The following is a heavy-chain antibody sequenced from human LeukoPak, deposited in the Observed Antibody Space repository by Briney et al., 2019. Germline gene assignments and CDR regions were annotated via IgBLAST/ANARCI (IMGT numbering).Heavy chain of an antibody. V-gene: IGHV4-59*08. Sequence: PSETLSLTCTVSGGSISIYYWSWFRQPPGKGLEWIGYIYSSGSTNYNPALKTRVTISVDTSKNQFSLKLSSVTAADTAVYYCARHSRVSYAGGTEYFQHWGQGTLVTVSS. CDR2: IYSSGST. J-gene: IGHJ1*01. CDR3: ARHSRVSYAGGTEYFQH. D-gene: IGHD2-2*01. CDR1: GGSISIYY.